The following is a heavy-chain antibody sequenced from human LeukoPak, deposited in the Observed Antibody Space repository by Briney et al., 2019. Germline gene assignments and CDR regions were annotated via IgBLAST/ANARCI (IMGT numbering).Heavy chain of an antibody. D-gene: IGHD1-26*01. V-gene: IGHV3-43*02. J-gene: IGHJ5*02. CDR3: AKGVRSGTYYNCFDP. CDR2: ISGDGDNT. Sequence: PGGSLRLSCVASGFTLDDYALHWVRQAPGKGLEWICLISGDGDNTYYADSVKGRFTISRDNSKNSLYLQMSSLRAEDTALYYCAKGVRSGTYYNCFDPWGQGTLVTVSS. CDR1: GFTLDDYA.